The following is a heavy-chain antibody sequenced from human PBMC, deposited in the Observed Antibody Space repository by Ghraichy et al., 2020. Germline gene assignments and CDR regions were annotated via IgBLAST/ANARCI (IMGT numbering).Heavy chain of an antibody. CDR2: IIPIFGTA. V-gene: IGHV1-69*13. CDR3: AREDSPVYYYDSSGYSNWFDP. J-gene: IGHJ5*02. D-gene: IGHD3-22*01. Sequence: SVKVSCKASGGTFSSYAISWVRQAPGQGLEWMGGIIPIFGTANYAQKFQGRVPITADESTSTAYMELSSLGSEDTAVYYCAREDSPVYYYDSSGYSNWFDPWGQGTLVTVSS. CDR1: GGTFSSYA.